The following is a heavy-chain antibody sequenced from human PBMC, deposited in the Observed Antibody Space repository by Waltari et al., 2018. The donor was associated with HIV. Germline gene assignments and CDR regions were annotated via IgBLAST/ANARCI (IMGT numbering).Heavy chain of an antibody. CDR3: ARGIDDSTGYMKNGFDY. Sequence: QVQLQESGPGLVKHSQTLSLTCTVSGGSISRGNYYWSWIRQPAGKGVEWMGLIFGSGCTNYNPSLKSRVTISVDTSKNQFSLRLSSLTAADTAVYFCARGIDDSTGYMKNGFDYWGQGTLVTVSS. V-gene: IGHV4-61*02. CDR2: IFGSGCT. J-gene: IGHJ4*02. D-gene: IGHD3-22*01. CDR1: GGSISRGNYY.